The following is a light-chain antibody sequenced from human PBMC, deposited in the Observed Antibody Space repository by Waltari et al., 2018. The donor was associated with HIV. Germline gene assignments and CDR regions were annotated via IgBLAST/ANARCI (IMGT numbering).Light chain of an antibody. CDR2: DVS. CDR1: SSTVGPYNY. Sequence: QSALTQPRSVSGSPGHSVTISCPGTSSTVGPYNYVSVYQHHPGQAPKLMIYDVSKRPSGVPDRFSGSKSGNTASLTISGLLADDEADYYCCSYAGSYTYVVFGGGTKLTVL. V-gene: IGLV2-11*01. CDR3: CSYAGSYTYVV. J-gene: IGLJ2*01.